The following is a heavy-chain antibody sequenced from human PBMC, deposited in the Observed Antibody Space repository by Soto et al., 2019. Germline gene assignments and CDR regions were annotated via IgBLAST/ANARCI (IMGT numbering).Heavy chain of an antibody. CDR3: AKMTPYGGNYRGGFDV. J-gene: IGHJ3*01. CDR1: GFTFNNFA. V-gene: IGHV3-23*01. CDR2: VTGRSRNT. Sequence: EMQLLESGGGLQQPGGSLRLTCAASGFTFNNFAMGWVRQAPGKGLAWISSVTGRSRNTYYADAVKCRFTISRNNFENAVYLQMGGMRVDDTEVYYCAKMTPYGGNYRGGFDVWGRMTMVSVAS. D-gene: IGHD1-26*01.